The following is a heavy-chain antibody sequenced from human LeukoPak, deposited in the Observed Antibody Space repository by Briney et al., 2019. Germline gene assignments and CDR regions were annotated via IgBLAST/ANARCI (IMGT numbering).Heavy chain of an antibody. V-gene: IGHV1-24*01. J-gene: IGHJ6*02. Sequence: ASVKVSCKVSGYTLTELSMHWVRQAPGKGLEWMGGFDPEDGETIYAQKFQGRVTMTEDTSTDTAYMELSSLRSEDTAVYYCATLGDYRKNYYYYGMDVWGQGTTVTVSS. CDR2: FDPEDGET. CDR3: ATLGDYRKNYYYYGMDV. CDR1: GYTLTELS. D-gene: IGHD1-14*01.